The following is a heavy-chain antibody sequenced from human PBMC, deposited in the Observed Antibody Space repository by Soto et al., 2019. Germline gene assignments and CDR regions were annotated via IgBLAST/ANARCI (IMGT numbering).Heavy chain of an antibody. D-gene: IGHD3-22*01. Sequence: PSETLSLTCTVSCGSISSGDYYWSWIRQPPGKGLEWIGYIYYSGSTYYNPSLKSRVTISVDTSKNQFSLKLSSVTAADTAVYYCARGSQSPYYYDSSGYYYWFDPWGQGTLVTVSS. J-gene: IGHJ5*02. CDR1: CGSISSGDYY. V-gene: IGHV4-30-4*01. CDR2: IYYSGST. CDR3: ARGSQSPYYYDSSGYYYWFDP.